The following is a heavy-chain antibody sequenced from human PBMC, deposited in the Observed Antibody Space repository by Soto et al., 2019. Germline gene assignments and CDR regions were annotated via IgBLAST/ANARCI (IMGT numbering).Heavy chain of an antibody. J-gene: IGHJ6*02. CDR1: GYTFTSYD. CDR2: MNPNSGNT. D-gene: IGHD1-1*01. Sequence: QVQLVQSGAEVKQPGASVKVSCKASGYTFTSYDINWVRQATGQGLEWMGWMNPNSGNTGYAQKFQGRVTMTRNTSISTAYMEMSSLRSEDTAVYYCARWPAGYYYYGMDVWGQGTTVTVSS. V-gene: IGHV1-8*01. CDR3: ARWPAGYYYYGMDV.